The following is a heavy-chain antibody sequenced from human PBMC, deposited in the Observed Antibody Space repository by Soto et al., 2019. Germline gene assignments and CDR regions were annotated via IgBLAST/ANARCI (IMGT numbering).Heavy chain of an antibody. J-gene: IGHJ6*02. D-gene: IGHD5-18*01. CDR3: ARDEGYSYGLGYYYYGMDV. V-gene: IGHV4-59*01. CDR2: IYYSGST. Sequence: SETLSLTCTVSGGSISSYYWSWIRQPPGKGLEWIGYIYYSGSTNYNPSLKSRITISVDTSKNQFSLKLSSVTAADTAVYYCARDEGYSYGLGYYYYGMDVWGQGTTVTVSS. CDR1: GGSISSYY.